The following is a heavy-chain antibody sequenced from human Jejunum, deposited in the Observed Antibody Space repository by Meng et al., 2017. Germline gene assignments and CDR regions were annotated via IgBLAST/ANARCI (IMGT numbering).Heavy chain of an antibody. CDR2: FTRGGTT. D-gene: IGHD1-26*01. CDR3: ARHEVDFDN. J-gene: IGHJ4*02. V-gene: IGHV4-34*02. CDR1: GGSISGYF. Sequence: QGQLQQWGGGLLKPSETLSLTCAVYGGSISGYFWSWIRQAPGEGLEWVGEFTRGGTTNYNPSLKSRVTISADTSKNQFSLTLSSVSAADTAVYYCARHEVDFDNWGQGTLVTVSS.